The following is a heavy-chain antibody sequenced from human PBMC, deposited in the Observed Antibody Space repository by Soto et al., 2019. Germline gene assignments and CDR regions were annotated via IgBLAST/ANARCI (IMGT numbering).Heavy chain of an antibody. Sequence: GESLKISCQVSGYTFTIYWIDWVRQMPGKGLEWTGIIYPSDSDTRYSPSFQGQVTISADQSINTAYLQWDSLKASDTAIYYCARPANTVADHFDLWGQGTPVTVSS. D-gene: IGHD4-17*01. CDR3: ARPANTVADHFDL. CDR1: GYTFTIYW. V-gene: IGHV5-51*01. J-gene: IGHJ4*02. CDR2: IYPSDSDT.